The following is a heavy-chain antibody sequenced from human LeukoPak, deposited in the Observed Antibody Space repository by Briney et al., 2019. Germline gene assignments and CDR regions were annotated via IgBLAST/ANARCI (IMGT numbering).Heavy chain of an antibody. CDR1: GFTFSSYT. Sequence: GGSLRLSCAASGFTFSSYTIHWVRQPPGKGLEWVAVISFDGSNKYYADSVKGRFTISRDNAKNSLYLQMNSLRAEDTAVYYCARDIPTVTNFDYWGQGTLVTVSS. J-gene: IGHJ4*02. CDR3: ARDIPTVTNFDY. CDR2: ISFDGSNK. D-gene: IGHD4-17*01. V-gene: IGHV3-30-3*01.